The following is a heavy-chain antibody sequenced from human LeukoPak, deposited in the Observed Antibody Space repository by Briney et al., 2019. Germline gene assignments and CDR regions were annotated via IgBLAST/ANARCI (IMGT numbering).Heavy chain of an antibody. J-gene: IGHJ5*02. CDR3: ARRAKGYCSGGSCYSSSNWFGP. CDR2: IYPGDSDT. CDR1: GYSFTTYW. V-gene: IGHV5-51*01. D-gene: IGHD2-15*01. Sequence: GESLKISCKGSGYSFTTYWIGWVRQMPGKGLEWMGIIYPGDSDTRYSPSFQGQVTISADKSISTAYLQWSSLKASDTAMYYCARRAKGYCSGGSCYSSSNWFGPWGQGTLVTVSS.